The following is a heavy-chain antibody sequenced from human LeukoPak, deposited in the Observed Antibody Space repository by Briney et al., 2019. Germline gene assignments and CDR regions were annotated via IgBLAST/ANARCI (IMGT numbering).Heavy chain of an antibody. CDR3: AKVKFRDGYNKRDY. J-gene: IGHJ4*02. Sequence: GGSLRLSCAASGFTFSSYAMSWVRQAPGKGLEWVSAISGSGGSAYYADSVKGRFTISRDNSKNTLYLQMNSLRAEDTAVYYCAKVKFRDGYNKRDYWGQGTLVTVSS. V-gene: IGHV3-23*01. D-gene: IGHD5-24*01. CDR1: GFTFSSYA. CDR2: ISGSGGSA.